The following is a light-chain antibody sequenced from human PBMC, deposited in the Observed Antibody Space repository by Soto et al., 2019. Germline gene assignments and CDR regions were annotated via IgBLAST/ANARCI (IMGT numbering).Light chain of an antibody. V-gene: IGLV1-44*01. Sequence: QSVLTQPPSASGTPGQRVAISCSGSSSNIGNSPVDWYQQLPGTAPKLLIYSNNQRPSGVPDRFSGSKSGASASLAISGLESEDEADYYCAACDDSLNGVVFGGGTKLTVL. J-gene: IGLJ2*01. CDR2: SNN. CDR1: SSNIGNSP. CDR3: AACDDSLNGVV.